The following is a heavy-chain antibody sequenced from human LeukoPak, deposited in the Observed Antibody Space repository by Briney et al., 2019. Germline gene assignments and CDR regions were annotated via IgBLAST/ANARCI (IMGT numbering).Heavy chain of an antibody. Sequence: GGSLRLSCAASGFTFSSYWMHWVRQAPGKGLEWVAVISYDGSNKYYADSVKGRFTISRDNSKNTLYLQMNSLRAEDTAVYYCAKATGYNWNYKIDYWGQGTLVTVSS. CDR1: GFTFSSYW. V-gene: IGHV3-30*18. J-gene: IGHJ4*02. D-gene: IGHD1-7*01. CDR3: AKATGYNWNYKIDY. CDR2: ISYDGSNK.